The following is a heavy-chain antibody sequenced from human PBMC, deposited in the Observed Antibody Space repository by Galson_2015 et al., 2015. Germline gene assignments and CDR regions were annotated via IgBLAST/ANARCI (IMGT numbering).Heavy chain of an antibody. CDR3: ARDPLWDRTVGFDY. Sequence: SLRLSCAASGFTFSSDWMHWVRQAPGKGLVWISRINSGGTSKTYADSVKGRFTISRDNAKNTLYLQMNSLRAEDTAVYYCARDPLWDRTVGFDYWGQGTLVTVSS. CDR1: GFTFSSDW. V-gene: IGHV3-74*01. CDR2: INSGGTSK. D-gene: IGHD3-16*01. J-gene: IGHJ4*02.